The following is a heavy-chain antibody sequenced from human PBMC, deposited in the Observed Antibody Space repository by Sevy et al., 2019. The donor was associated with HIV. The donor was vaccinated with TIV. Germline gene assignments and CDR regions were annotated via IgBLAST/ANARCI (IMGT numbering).Heavy chain of an antibody. V-gene: IGHV3-23*01. CDR2: ISAGGYST. CDR3: AKDFSDVYYYDSSATVDY. Sequence: GGSLRLSCAASGIAFSTYAMFWVRQAPGKGLEWVSSISAGGYSTYYADSVKVRLTLSRDNSRNTLDLQMNSLSADDTAVYYCAKDFSDVYYYDSSATVDYWGQGTLVTVSS. D-gene: IGHD3-22*01. CDR1: GIAFSTYA. J-gene: IGHJ4*01.